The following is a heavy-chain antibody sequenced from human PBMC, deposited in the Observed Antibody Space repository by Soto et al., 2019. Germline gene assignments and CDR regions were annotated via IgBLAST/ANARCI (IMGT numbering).Heavy chain of an antibody. CDR1: GFTFSDYY. J-gene: IGHJ4*02. D-gene: IGHD3-10*01. Sequence: GGSLRLSCAASGFTFSDYYMTWIRQTPGKGLDWISYIHSSGGVIYYADSVKGRFTISRDNAKNSLSLQMNSLRVEDTAVYYCATALCITPTCHWGQGYWGQGTPVTVSS. CDR2: IHSSGGVI. V-gene: IGHV3-11*01. CDR3: ATALCITPTCHWGQGY.